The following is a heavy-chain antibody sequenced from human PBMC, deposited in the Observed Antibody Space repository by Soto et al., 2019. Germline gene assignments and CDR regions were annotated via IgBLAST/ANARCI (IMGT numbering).Heavy chain of an antibody. J-gene: IGHJ4*02. CDR2: IYYSGST. Sequence: PSETLSLTCTVSGDSIRSGNFYWGWIRQPPGKGLEWIGYIYYSGSTDCNPSLKSRVTMSVDTSKKQFSLKLNSVTAADTAVYYCVSLRDCSTSSCYIDSWGQGTLVTVSS. CDR3: VSLRDCSTSSCYIDS. V-gene: IGHV4-30-4*01. CDR1: GDSIRSGNFY. D-gene: IGHD2-2*02.